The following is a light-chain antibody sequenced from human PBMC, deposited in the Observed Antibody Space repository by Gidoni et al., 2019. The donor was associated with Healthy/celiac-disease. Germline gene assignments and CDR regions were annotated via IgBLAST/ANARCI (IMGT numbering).Light chain of an antibody. CDR3: SSYTSSSTLV. V-gene: IGLV2-14*01. CDR1: SSDVGGYNY. J-gene: IGLJ2*01. CDR2: EVS. Sequence: QSALTHPASVSGSPGQSITISCTGTSSDVGGYNYVSWYQQHPGKSPKLMIYEVSNRPSGVSNLFSGSKSGNTASLTISGLQAEDEADYYCSSYTSSSTLVFGGGTKLTVL.